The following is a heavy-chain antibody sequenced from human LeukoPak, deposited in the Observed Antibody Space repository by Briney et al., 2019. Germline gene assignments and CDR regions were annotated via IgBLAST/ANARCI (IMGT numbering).Heavy chain of an antibody. CDR1: GGSISSYY. V-gene: IGHV4-4*07. CDR3: ARDRGVRGGSYGTWFDP. J-gene: IGHJ5*02. Sequence: PSETLSLTCTVSGGSISSYYWSWIRQPAGKGLVWIGRIYTSGSTNYNPPLKSRVTMSVDTSKNQFSLKLSSVTAADTAVYYCARDRGVRGGSYGTWFDPWGQGTLVTVSS. D-gene: IGHD1-26*01. CDR2: IYTSGST.